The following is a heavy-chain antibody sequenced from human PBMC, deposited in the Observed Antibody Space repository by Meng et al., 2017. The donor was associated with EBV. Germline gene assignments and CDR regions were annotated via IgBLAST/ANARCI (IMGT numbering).Heavy chain of an antibody. J-gene: IGHJ4*02. CDR1: GYTFTSYY. D-gene: IGHD1/OR15-1a*01. CDR3: VRELVGGTFDY. V-gene: IGHV1-46*01. Sequence: VQPVQSGAEVKKPGAVVKVSCKASGYTFTSYYLHWVRQAPGQGLEWMGIIIPASGNTNYAQKFRGRFTMTRDTSTSTVYMDLSILTSEDTAVYYCVRELVGGTFDYWGQGTLVTVSS. CDR2: IIPASGNT.